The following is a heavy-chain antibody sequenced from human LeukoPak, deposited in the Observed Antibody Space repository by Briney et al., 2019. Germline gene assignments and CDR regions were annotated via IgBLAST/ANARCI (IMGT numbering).Heavy chain of an antibody. D-gene: IGHD6-13*01. CDR3: ARDNGAGIPAAGSASDYYYGMDV. J-gene: IGHJ6*02. CDR2: IHYSGST. Sequence: SETLSLTCTVSGGSVSGYYWSWIRQPPGKGLEWIGYIHYSGSTKYNPPLRSRVTISVDTSKNPLSLKLTSVTAADTAVYYCARDNGAGIPAAGSASDYYYGMDVWGQGTTVTVSS. CDR1: GGSVSGYY. V-gene: IGHV4-59*02.